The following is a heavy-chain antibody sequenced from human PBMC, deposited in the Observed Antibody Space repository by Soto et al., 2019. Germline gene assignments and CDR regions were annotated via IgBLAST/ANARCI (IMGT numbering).Heavy chain of an antibody. Sequence: GRSLRLSCAASGFTLSNYAMNWVRQAPGKGLEWVSGISGSGDSTYYADSVKGRFTVSRDNSKNTLYLQMNSLRAEDTAVFYCAKERGSGWSFDYWGQGTLVTVSS. CDR2: ISGSGDST. CDR3: AKERGSGWSFDY. D-gene: IGHD6-19*01. V-gene: IGHV3-23*01. CDR1: GFTLSNYA. J-gene: IGHJ4*02.